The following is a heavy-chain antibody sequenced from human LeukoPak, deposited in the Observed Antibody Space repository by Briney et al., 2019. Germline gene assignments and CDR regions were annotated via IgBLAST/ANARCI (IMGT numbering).Heavy chain of an antibody. CDR3: ARDDYGDWPPLFDY. CDR1: GFTFSAFA. D-gene: IGHD4-17*01. CDR2: ISRSDGTA. V-gene: IGHV3-23*01. Sequence: GGSLRLSCAASGFTFSAFAMNWVRQAPGKGLEWVSFISRSDGTAYYADSVKGRFTISRDNSKNTLYLQMNSLRAEDTAPYFRARDDYGDWPPLFDYWGQGTLVTVSS. J-gene: IGHJ4*02.